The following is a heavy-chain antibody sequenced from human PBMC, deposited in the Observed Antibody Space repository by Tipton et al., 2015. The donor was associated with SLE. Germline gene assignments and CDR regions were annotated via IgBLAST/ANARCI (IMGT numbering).Heavy chain of an antibody. D-gene: IGHD3-10*01. CDR3: AKVLMVRGVLGACDS. Sequence: SLRLSCAASGFTFDDYAMHWVRQAPGKGLEWVSAISWNSGSIGYACSVKGRFTISRDNAKNSLYLQMNSLRAEDTALYYCAKVLMVRGVLGACDSGGQGIMVTVCS. CDR1: GFTFDDYA. CDR2: ISWNSGSI. V-gene: IGHV3-9*01. J-gene: IGHJ3*02.